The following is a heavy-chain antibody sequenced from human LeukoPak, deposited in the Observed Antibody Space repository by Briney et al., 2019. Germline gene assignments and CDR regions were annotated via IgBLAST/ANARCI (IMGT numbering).Heavy chain of an antibody. Sequence: VASVKVSCKASGYTFTSYDINWVRQAPGQGLEWMGWINPNSGGTNYAQKFQGRVTMTRDTSISTAYMELSRLRSDDTAVYYCARDRLAVRLGTGSGWYTHYYYGMDVWGQGTTVTVSS. CDR3: ARDRLAVRLGTGSGWYTHYYYGMDV. CDR1: GYTFTSYD. J-gene: IGHJ6*02. V-gene: IGHV1-2*02. CDR2: INPNSGGT. D-gene: IGHD6-19*01.